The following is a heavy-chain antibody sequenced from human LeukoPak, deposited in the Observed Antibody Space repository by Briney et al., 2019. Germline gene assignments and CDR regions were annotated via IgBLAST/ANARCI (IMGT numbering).Heavy chain of an antibody. D-gene: IGHD4-17*01. CDR3: AKDFPVTSVTGADY. Sequence: QPGGSLRLSCAASGFTFSSYALSWVRQAPGKGLEWVSAIGGSGRSTYYADSVKGRFTISRDNSNNTLYLQMYSLRAEDTAVYYCAKDFPVTSVTGADYWGQGTLVTVSS. V-gene: IGHV3-23*01. CDR1: GFTFSSYA. J-gene: IGHJ4*02. CDR2: IGGSGRST.